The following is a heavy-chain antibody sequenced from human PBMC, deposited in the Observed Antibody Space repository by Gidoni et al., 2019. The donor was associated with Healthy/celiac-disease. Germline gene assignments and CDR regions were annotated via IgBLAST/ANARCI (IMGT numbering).Heavy chain of an antibody. D-gene: IGHD5-18*01. CDR1: GFTFSSYS. V-gene: IGHV3-48*01. Sequence: EVQLVESGGGLVQPGGSLRLSCAASGFTFSSYSMNWVRQAPGKGLEWVSYISSSSSTIYYADSVKGRFTISRDNAKNSLYLQMNSLRAEDTAVYYCARDLVQSVQLWLRGSEESYYYYYGMDVWGQGTTVTVSS. CDR2: ISSSSSTI. CDR3: ARDLVQSVQLWLRGSEESYYYYYGMDV. J-gene: IGHJ6*02.